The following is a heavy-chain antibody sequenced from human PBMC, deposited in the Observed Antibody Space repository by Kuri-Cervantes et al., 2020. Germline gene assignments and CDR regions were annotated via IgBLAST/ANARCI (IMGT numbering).Heavy chain of an antibody. V-gene: IGHV4-59*10. D-gene: IGHD1-7*01. CDR2: LLTSGST. CDR1: GGSFSGYY. Sequence: SETLSLTCAVYGGSFSGYYWSWIRQPAGKGLEWIGLLLTSGSTNYNPSLKSRVTISVDTSKNQFSLKLSSVTAADTAVYYCARVTGTNFDYWGQGTLVTVSS. CDR3: ARVTGTNFDY. J-gene: IGHJ4*02.